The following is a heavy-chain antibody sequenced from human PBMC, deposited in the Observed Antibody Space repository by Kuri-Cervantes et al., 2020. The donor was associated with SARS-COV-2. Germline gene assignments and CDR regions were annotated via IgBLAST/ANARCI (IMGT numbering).Heavy chain of an antibody. D-gene: IGHD1-26*01. CDR2: ISGSGGST. J-gene: IGHJ4*02. CDR3: ARDQRRYRANDAPYDF. V-gene: IGHV3-23*01. CDR1: GFTFSSYA. Sequence: GGSLRLSCAASGFTFSSYAMSWVRQAPGKGLEWVSAISGSGGSTYYADSVKGRFTISRDNSKNTLHLQMNSLRAEDTAVYYCARDQRRYRANDAPYDFWGQGTLVTVSS.